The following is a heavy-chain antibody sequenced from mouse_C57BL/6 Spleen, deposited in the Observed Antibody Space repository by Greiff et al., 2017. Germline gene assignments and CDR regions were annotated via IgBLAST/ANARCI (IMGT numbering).Heavy chain of an antibody. CDR3: ARLLLYYAMDY. J-gene: IGHJ4*01. CDR2: ISSGSSTI. CDR1: GFTFSDYG. V-gene: IGHV5-17*01. D-gene: IGHD1-1*01. Sequence: VQLQQSGGGLVKPGGSLKLSCAASGFTFSDYGMHWVRQAPEKGLEWVAYISSGSSTIYYADTVKGRFTISRDNAKNTLFLQMTSLVSEDTAMYYCARLLLYYAMDYWGQGTSVTVSS.